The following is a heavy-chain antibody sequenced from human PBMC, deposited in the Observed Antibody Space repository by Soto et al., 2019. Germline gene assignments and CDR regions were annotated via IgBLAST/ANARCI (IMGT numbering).Heavy chain of an antibody. V-gene: IGHV1-69*13. CDR3: ARGYYDTYYFDY. J-gene: IGHJ4*02. D-gene: IGHD3-22*01. CDR2: IIPIFGTA. CDR1: GGTFSSYA. Sequence: SVKVSCKASGGTFSSYAISWVRQAPGQGLEWMGGIIPIFGTANYAQKFQGRVTITADESTSTAYMELSSLGSEDTAVYYCARGYYDTYYFDYWGQGTLVTVSS.